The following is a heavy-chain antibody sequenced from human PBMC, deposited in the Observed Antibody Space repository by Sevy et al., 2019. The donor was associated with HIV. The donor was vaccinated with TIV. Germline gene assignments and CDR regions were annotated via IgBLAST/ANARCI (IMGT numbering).Heavy chain of an antibody. CDR1: GSTSSGYA. V-gene: IGHV3-23*01. CDR2: LSDSGVST. J-gene: IGHJ4*02. D-gene: IGHD3-9*01. CDR3: ARDRATSATGTLFDY. Sequence: GGSLRLSCAASGSTSSGYARSGVRQPPGRGLEWVSTLSDSGVSTYYADSVKGRFTISRDNSKNILYLEMNSLRAEDTAVYYCARDRATSATGTLFDYWGQGTLVTVSS.